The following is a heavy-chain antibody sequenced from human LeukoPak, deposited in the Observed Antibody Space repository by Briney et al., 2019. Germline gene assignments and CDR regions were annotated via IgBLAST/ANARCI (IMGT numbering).Heavy chain of an antibody. Sequence: SETLSLTCTVSGGSISSSSYYWGWIRQPPGKGLEWIGSIYYGGSTYYNPSLKSRVTISVDTSKNQFSLKLSSVTAADTAVYYCARRCSSTSCYIYWGQGTLVTVSS. CDR1: GGSISSSSYY. V-gene: IGHV4-39*01. D-gene: IGHD2-2*01. CDR3: ARRCSSTSCYIY. CDR2: IYYGGST. J-gene: IGHJ4*02.